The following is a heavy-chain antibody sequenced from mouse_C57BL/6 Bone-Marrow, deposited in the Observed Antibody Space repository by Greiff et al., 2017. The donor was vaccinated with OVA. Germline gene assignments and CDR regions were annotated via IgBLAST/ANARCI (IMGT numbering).Heavy chain of an antibody. D-gene: IGHD4-1*01. CDR3: ARRTGTRSMIDAMDY. CDR2: INPNYGTT. CDR1: GYSFTDYN. J-gene: IGHJ4*01. Sequence: EVQLQQSGPELVKPGASVKISCKASGYSFTDYNMNWVKQSNGKSLEWIGVINPNYGTTSYNQKFKGKATLTVDQSSSTAYMQRNSLTSEDSAVYYCARRTGTRSMIDAMDYWGQGTSVTVSS. V-gene: IGHV1-39*01.